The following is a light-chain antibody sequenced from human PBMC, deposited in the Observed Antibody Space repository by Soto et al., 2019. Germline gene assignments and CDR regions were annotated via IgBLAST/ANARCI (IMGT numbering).Light chain of an antibody. Sequence: DIQMTQSPSSLSASVGDRVTITCRASQSINTYLNWYQHKPGTAPRVLIHSASTLQSGVPSRFSGRGSGTDFTLTISSLQPEDFTSYYCQQSYGIPYTFGQGTKLEIK. CDR3: QQSYGIPYT. V-gene: IGKV1-39*01. CDR1: QSINTY. J-gene: IGKJ2*01. CDR2: SAS.